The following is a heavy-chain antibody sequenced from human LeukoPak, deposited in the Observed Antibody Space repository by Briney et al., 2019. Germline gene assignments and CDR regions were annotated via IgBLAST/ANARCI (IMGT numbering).Heavy chain of an antibody. CDR3: ARAMSTFGGVRNYFDS. V-gene: IGHV3-48*04. Sequence: PGGSLRLSCAASGFTFSGHNMNWVRQAPGKGLEWISFVSISSGTIYYADSVKGRFRISRDNAKSSLDLETNSLRAEDTAVYYCARAMSTFGGVRNYFDSWGQGTLDTVSS. J-gene: IGHJ4*02. CDR2: VSISSGTI. CDR1: GFTFSGHN. D-gene: IGHD3-16*01.